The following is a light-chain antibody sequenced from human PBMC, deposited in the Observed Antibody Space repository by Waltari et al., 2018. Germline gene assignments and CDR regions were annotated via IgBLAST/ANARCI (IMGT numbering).Light chain of an antibody. CDR3: QQRSNWPPFT. CDR1: QSIDSN. Sequence: EIVLTQSPGTLSLSLGESATLSCRASQSIDSNYVAWYQQKPGQAPRLLIYDASNRATGIPARFSGSGSGTDFTLTISSLEPEDFAVYYCQQRSNWPPFTFGPGTKVDIK. CDR2: DAS. J-gene: IGKJ3*01. V-gene: IGKV3-11*01.